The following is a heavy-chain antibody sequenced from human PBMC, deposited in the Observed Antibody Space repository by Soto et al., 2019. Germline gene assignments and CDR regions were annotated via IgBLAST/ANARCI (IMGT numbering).Heavy chain of an antibody. CDR3: GRGRLRGSY. V-gene: IGHV4-59*01. D-gene: IGHD3-10*01. J-gene: IGHJ4*02. CDR2: IYYTGST. Sequence: QVQLQESGPGLVKPSETLSLTCSVSGGSISSYYWSWIRQSPGKGLEWIGSIYYTGSTNYNPSLNGRAPIQVHTPKTRCSRRRPSVTAADPALYSVGRGRLRGSYGAQGTLVPVPS. CDR1: GGSISSYY.